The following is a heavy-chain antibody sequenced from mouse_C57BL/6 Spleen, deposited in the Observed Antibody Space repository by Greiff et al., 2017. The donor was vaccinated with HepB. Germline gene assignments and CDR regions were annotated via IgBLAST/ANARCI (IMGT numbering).Heavy chain of an antibody. J-gene: IGHJ3*01. Sequence: QVHVKQSGAELARPGASVKLSCKASGYTFTSYGISWVKQRTGQGLEWIGEIYPRSGNTYYNEKFKGKATLTADKSSSTAYMELRSLTSEDSAVYFCPRRYDYDGFAYWGQGTLVTVSA. CDR1: GYTFTSYG. D-gene: IGHD2-4*01. CDR2: IYPRSGNT. CDR3: PRRYDYDGFAY. V-gene: IGHV1-81*01.